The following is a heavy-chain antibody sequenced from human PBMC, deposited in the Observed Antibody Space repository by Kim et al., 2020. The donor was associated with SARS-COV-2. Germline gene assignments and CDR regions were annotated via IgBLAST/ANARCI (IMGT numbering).Heavy chain of an antibody. Sequence: IGYAESVKGRFTISRDNAQNSLYLQMNSLRAEDTALYYCARGAYYYGMDVWGQGTTVTVSS. V-gene: IGHV3-9*01. CDR2: I. D-gene: IGHD1-26*01. J-gene: IGHJ6*02. CDR3: ARGAYYYGMDV.